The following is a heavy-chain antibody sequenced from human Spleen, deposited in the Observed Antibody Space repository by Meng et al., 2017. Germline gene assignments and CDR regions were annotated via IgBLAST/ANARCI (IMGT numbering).Heavy chain of an antibody. CDR2: IKQDGSEK. J-gene: IGHJ4*02. CDR3: ARTFRIAVAGTKY. D-gene: IGHD6-19*01. V-gene: IGHV3-7*01. Sequence: LSLTCAASGFTFGSYWMSWVRQAPGKGLEWVANIKQDGSEKYYVDSVKGRFTISRDNAKNSLYLQMNSLRAEDTAVYYCARTFRIAVAGTKYWGQGTLVTVSS. CDR1: GFTFGSYW.